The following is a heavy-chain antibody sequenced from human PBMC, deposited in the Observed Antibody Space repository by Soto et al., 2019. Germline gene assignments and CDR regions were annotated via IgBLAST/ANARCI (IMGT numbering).Heavy chain of an antibody. J-gene: IGHJ4*02. CDR3: ARSLDYSSGRYG. Sequence: ASVKVSCKASGGTFSSYAISWVRQAPGQGLEWMGGIIPIFGTANYAQKFQGRVTITADESTSTAYMELSSLRSEDTAVYYCARSLDYSSGRYGWGQGTLVTVSS. CDR1: GGTFSSYA. CDR2: IIPIFGTA. V-gene: IGHV1-69*13. D-gene: IGHD6-19*01.